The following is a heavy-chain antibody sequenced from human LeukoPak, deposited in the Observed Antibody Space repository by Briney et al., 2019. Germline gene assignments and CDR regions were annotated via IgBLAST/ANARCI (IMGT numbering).Heavy chain of an antibody. CDR3: ARGTAYCSGGSCYSGLDY. CDR1: GGSISTYY. Sequence: SETLSLTCTVSGGSISTYYWSWIRRPPGRRLEWIGSINYSGNSNYNPSLKSRVTISVDTSKNQFSLNLSSVTAADTAVYYCARGTAYCSGGSCYSGLDYWGQGTLVTVSS. D-gene: IGHD2-15*01. CDR2: INYSGNS. J-gene: IGHJ4*02. V-gene: IGHV4-59*01.